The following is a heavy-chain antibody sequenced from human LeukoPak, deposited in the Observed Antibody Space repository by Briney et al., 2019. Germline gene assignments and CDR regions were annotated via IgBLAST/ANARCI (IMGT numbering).Heavy chain of an antibody. D-gene: IGHD3-22*01. V-gene: IGHV3-23*01. CDR3: AKDRSSPRYYYDSSGYSGDFDY. J-gene: IGHJ4*02. Sequence: GGSLGLSCAASGFTFSTYGMSWVRQAPGKGLEWVAIIGGSGETTIYGDSVKGRLTISRDNSKNTLYLQMNSLRAEDTAVYYCAKDRSSPRYYYDSSGYSGDFDYWGQGTLVTVSS. CDR2: IGGSGETT. CDR1: GFTFSTYG.